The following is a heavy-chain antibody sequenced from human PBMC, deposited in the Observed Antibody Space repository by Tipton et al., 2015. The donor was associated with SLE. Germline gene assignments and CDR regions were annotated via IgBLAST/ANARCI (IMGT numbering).Heavy chain of an antibody. V-gene: IGHV4-39*01. J-gene: IGHJ5*02. D-gene: IGHD6-13*01. CDR1: GGSISSSSHY. Sequence: TLSLTCTVSGGSISSSSHYWGWIRQPPGKGLEWIGSIYYSGSTYYNPSLKSRVTISVDTSKNQFSLKLSSVTAADTAVYYCARTYSSSLNWFDPWGQGTLVTVSS. CDR2: IYYSGST. CDR3: ARTYSSSLNWFDP.